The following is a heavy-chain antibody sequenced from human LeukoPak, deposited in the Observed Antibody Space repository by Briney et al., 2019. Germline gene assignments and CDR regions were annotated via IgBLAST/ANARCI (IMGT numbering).Heavy chain of an antibody. J-gene: IGHJ3*02. CDR1: GGSFSGYY. D-gene: IGHD1-1*01. CDR3: ARAPVHLLNAFDI. Sequence: SETLSLTCAVYGGSFSGYYWSWIRQPPGKGLEWIGEINHSGSTNYNPSLKSRVTISVDTSKNQFSLKLSSVTAADTAVYYCARAPVHLLNAFDIWGQGTMVTVSS. CDR2: INHSGST. V-gene: IGHV4-34*01.